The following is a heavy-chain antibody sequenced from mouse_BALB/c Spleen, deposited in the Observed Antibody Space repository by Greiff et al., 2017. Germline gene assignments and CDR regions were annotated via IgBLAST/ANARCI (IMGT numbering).Heavy chain of an antibody. V-gene: IGHV5-6*01. CDR3: AREGATMTSWFAY. D-gene: IGHD2-4*01. CDR2: ISSGGSYT. CDR1: GFTFSSYG. J-gene: IGHJ3*01. Sequence: EVQVVESGGDLVKPGGSLKLSCAASGFTFSSYGMSWVRQTPDKRLEWVATISSGGSYTYYPDSVKGRFTISRDNAKNTLYLQMSSLKSEDTAMYYCAREGATMTSWFAYWGQGTLVTVSA.